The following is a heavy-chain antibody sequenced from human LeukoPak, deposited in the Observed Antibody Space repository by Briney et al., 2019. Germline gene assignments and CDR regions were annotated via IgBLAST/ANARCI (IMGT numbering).Heavy chain of an antibody. Sequence: GGSLRLSCVGSGFTLRSYAMSWVRQAPGKGPQWVSSLGISGDYAWYAGSVKGRFTISRDSSKNTLYLQMNSLGAEDTAVYYCARAIDSYGSGSCPFDYWGQGTLVTVSS. CDR2: LGISGDYA. CDR1: GFTLRSYA. J-gene: IGHJ4*02. CDR3: ARAIDSYGSGSCPFDY. V-gene: IGHV3-23*01. D-gene: IGHD3-10*01.